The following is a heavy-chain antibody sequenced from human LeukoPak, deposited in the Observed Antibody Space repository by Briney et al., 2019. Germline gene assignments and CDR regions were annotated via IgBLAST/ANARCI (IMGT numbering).Heavy chain of an antibody. CDR3: GCYGIAPSY. CDR2: INNDESST. CDR1: GFTFSGYW. D-gene: IGHD2-15*01. J-gene: IGHJ4*02. V-gene: IGHV3-74*01. Sequence: SGGSLRLSCAASGFTFSGYWMHCVRQAPGKGLVWVSHINNDESSTSYADSVRGRFTISRDNAKNTLYLQMNSLRTEDTAVYYCGCYGIAPSYWGQGTLVTVSS.